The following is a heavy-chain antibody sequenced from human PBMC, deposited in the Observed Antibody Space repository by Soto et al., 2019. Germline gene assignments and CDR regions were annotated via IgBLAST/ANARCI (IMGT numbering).Heavy chain of an antibody. V-gene: IGHV3-48*03. D-gene: IGHD5-12*01. CDR1: GFTFSSYE. CDR2: ISSSGSTI. CDR3: APRVATDVY. J-gene: IGHJ4*02. Sequence: GGSLRLSCAASGFTFSSYEMNWVRQAPGKGLEWVSYISSSGSTIYYADSVKGRFTISRDNAKNSLYLQMNSLRAEDTAVYYCAPRVATDVYWRQGTLVTVSS.